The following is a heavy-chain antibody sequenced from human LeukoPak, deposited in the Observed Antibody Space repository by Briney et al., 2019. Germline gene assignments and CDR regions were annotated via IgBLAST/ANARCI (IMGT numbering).Heavy chain of an antibody. J-gene: IGHJ4*02. CDR2: ISSSSSYI. Sequence: GGSLRLSCAASGFTFSSYSMNWVRQAPGKGLEWVSSISSSSSYIYYADSVKGRFTISRDNAKNSLYLQMNSLRAEDTAVYYCARDSSSFSSGFDYWGQGTLVTVSS. V-gene: IGHV3-21*01. D-gene: IGHD6-13*01. CDR3: ARDSSSFSSGFDY. CDR1: GFTFSSYS.